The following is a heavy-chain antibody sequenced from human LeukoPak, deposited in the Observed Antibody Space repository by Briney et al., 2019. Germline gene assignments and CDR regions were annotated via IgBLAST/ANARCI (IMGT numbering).Heavy chain of an antibody. Sequence: GGSLGLSCAAARFTFSTSVMHWVRQAPGKGLEWVAFILYDGTNKYYADSVKGRFTISRDNSKNTLYLQMSSLRAEDTAVYYCTKEGGVDYWGQGTLVTVSS. CDR2: ILYDGTNK. CDR3: TKEGGVDY. CDR1: RFTFSTSV. J-gene: IGHJ4*02. V-gene: IGHV3-30*02. D-gene: IGHD3-16*01.